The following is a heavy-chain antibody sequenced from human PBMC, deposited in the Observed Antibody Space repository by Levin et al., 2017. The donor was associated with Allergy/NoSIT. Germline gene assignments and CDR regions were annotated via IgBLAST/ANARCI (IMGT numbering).Heavy chain of an antibody. Sequence: GGSLRLSCAASGFTFSSYGMHWVRQAPGKGLEWVAVIWYDGSNKYYADSVKGRFTISRDNSKNTLYLQMNSLRAEDTAVYYCARANSGSYGSFDYWGQGTLVTVSS. V-gene: IGHV3-33*01. CDR2: IWYDGSNK. J-gene: IGHJ4*02. CDR1: GFTFSSYG. D-gene: IGHD1-26*01. CDR3: ARANSGSYGSFDY.